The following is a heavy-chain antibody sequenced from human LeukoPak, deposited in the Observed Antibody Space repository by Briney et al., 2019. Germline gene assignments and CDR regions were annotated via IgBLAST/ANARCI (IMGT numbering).Heavy chain of an antibody. CDR1: GGSISCNAYY. J-gene: IGHJ4*02. V-gene: IGHV4-39*01. Sequence: SETLSLTCTVSGGSISCNAYYWAWIRQPPGKGLEWIGSIYSSVSTYYNPSLKGRVTISVDTSKNQFSLRLSSVTAADTALYYCAYSGSYGHLGYWGQGIPVAVSS. CDR2: IYSSVST. D-gene: IGHD1-26*01. CDR3: AYSGSYGHLGY.